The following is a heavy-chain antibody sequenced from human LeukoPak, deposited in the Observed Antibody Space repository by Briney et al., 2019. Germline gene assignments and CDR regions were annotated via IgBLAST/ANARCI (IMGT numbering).Heavy chain of an antibody. V-gene: IGHV3-21*04. CDR2: ISSSSSYI. CDR3: ARETPPHYGDYPPDDY. Sequence: GGSLRLSCAASGFTFTRYPMSWVRQAPGKGLEWVSSISSSSSYIYYADSVKGRFTISRDNAKNSLYLQMNSLRAEDTAVYYCARETPPHYGDYPPDDYWGQGTLVTVSS. CDR1: GFTFTRYP. J-gene: IGHJ4*02. D-gene: IGHD4-17*01.